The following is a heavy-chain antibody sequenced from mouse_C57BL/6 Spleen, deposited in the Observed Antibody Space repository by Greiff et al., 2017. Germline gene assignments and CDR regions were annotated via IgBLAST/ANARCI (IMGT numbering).Heavy chain of an antibody. D-gene: IGHD2-1*01. J-gene: IGHJ3*01. Sequence: QVQLQQSGPELVKPGASVKISCKASGYSFTSYYIHWVKQRPGQGLEWIGWLYPGSGNTKYNEKFKGKATLTADTSSSTAYMQLSSLTSEDSAVYYCAVDKIYSLDWGQGTLVTVSA. V-gene: IGHV1-66*01. CDR3: AVDKIYSLD. CDR2: LYPGSGNT. CDR1: GYSFTSYY.